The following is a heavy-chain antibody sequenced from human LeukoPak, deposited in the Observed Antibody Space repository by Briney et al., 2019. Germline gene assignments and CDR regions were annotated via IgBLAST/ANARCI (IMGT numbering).Heavy chain of an antibody. CDR2: TYYRSKWYN. CDR3: ARALPHIGYCSGGSCYYDAFDI. V-gene: IGHV6-1*01. J-gene: IGHJ3*02. D-gene: IGHD2-15*01. Sequence: PSQTLSLTCAISGDSVSSNSAAWNWIRQSPSRGLEWLGRTYYRSKWYNDYAVSVKSRITINPDTSKNQFSLQLNSVTPEDTAVYYCARALPHIGYCSGGSCYYDAFDIWGQGTMVTVSS. CDR1: GDSVSSNSAA.